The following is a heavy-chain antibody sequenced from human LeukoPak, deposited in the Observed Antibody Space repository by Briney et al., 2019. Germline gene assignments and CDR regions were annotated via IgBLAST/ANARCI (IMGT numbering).Heavy chain of an antibody. J-gene: IGHJ4*02. V-gene: IGHV4-34*01. Sequence: PSETLSLTCAVYGGSFSGYYWSWVRQPPGKGLEWMGEINHSGSTNYNPSLKSRVTISVDTSKSQFSLKLRSRTAADTAVYDCARRSYDSEIYNYGWYFDYWGQGTLATVSS. D-gene: IGHD3-10*01. CDR2: INHSGST. CDR3: ARRSYDSEIYNYGWYFDY. CDR1: GGSFSGYY.